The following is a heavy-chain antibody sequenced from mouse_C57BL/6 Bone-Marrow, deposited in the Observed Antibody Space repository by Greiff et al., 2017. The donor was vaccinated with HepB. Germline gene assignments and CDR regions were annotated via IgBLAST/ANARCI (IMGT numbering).Heavy chain of an antibody. CDR2: ISSGGDYI. D-gene: IGHD2-1*01. CDR3: TRDPLYYGNYAMDY. J-gene: IGHJ4*01. CDR1: GFTFSSYA. Sequence: EVKLMESGEGLVKPGGSLKLSCAASGFTFSSYAMSWVRQTPEKRLEWVAYISSGGDYIYYADTVKGRFTISRDNARNTLYLQMSSLKSEDTAMYYCTRDPLYYGNYAMDYWGQGTSVTVSS. V-gene: IGHV5-9-1*02.